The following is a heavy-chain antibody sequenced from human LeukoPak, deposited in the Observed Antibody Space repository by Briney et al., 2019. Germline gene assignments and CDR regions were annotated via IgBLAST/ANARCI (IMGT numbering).Heavy chain of an antibody. V-gene: IGHV3-33*01. J-gene: IGHJ4*02. CDR3: ARDWASHLPDY. D-gene: IGHD2-2*01. Sequence: PGRSLRLSCAASGFTFSSYGMHWVRQAPGKGLEWVAVIWYDGSNKYYADSVKGRFTISRDNSKNTLYLQMNSLRAEDTAVYHCARDWASHLPDYWGQGTLVSVSS. CDR2: IWYDGSNK. CDR1: GFTFSSYG.